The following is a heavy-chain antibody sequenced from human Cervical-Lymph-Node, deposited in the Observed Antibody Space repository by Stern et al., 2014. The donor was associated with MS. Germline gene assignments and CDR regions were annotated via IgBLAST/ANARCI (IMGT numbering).Heavy chain of an antibody. CDR2: ISFDETNT. D-gene: IGHD2-21*01. CDR1: GFTFSNYG. CDR3: AKTGANSLFDY. V-gene: IGHV3-30*18. Sequence: QVQLVQSGGGVVQPGRSLRLSCAASGFTFSNYGMHWVRQTPGEGLEWVAVISFDETNTDYADSVKGRFNISRDNSQNTLYLQMNSLRLEDTAVYYCAKTGANSLFDYWGQGTLVTVSS. J-gene: IGHJ4*02.